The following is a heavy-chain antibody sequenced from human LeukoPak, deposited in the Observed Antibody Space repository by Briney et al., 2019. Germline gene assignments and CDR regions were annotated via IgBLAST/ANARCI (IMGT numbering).Heavy chain of an antibody. V-gene: IGHV4-39*07. J-gene: IGHJ3*01. Sequence: PSETLSLTCTVSGGSISSSYSYWGWLRQPPGTGLEWIGNIYYSGSTYYNPSLKSRVTISVDTSKNHFSLKLNSVTAADTAVYYCAKPSNYYGSATDAFDFWGQGTMVTVSS. CDR3: AKPSNYYGSATDAFDF. D-gene: IGHD3-10*01. CDR2: IYYSGST. CDR1: GGSISSSYSY.